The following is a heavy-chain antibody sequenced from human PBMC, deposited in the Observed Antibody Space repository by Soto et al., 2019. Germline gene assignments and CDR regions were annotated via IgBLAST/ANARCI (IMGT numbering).Heavy chain of an antibody. J-gene: IGHJ6*02. V-gene: IGHV3-73*02. D-gene: IGHD4-4*01. CDR3: TRPGVTVTTPYYYYGMDV. Sequence: EVQLVESGGGLVQPGGSLKLSCAASGFTFSGSAMHWVRQASGKGLEWVGRIRSKANSYATAYAASVKGRFTISRDDSKNTAYLQMNSLKTEDTAVYYCTRPGVTVTTPYYYYGMDVWCQGTTVTVSS. CDR1: GFTFSGSA. CDR2: IRSKANSYAT.